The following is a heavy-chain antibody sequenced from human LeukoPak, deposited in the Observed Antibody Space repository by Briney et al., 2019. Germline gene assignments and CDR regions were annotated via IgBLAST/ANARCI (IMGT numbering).Heavy chain of an antibody. D-gene: IGHD3-22*01. CDR2: ISSSGSTI. CDR1: GFTFSSYE. V-gene: IGHV3-48*03. CDR3: ATTMIAVA. J-gene: IGHJ5*02. Sequence: QPGGSLRLSCAASGFTFSSYEMNWLRLAQGKGLEWVSYISSSGSTIYYADSVKGRFTISRDNAKNSLYLQMNSLRAEDTAVYYCATTMIAVAWGQGTLVTVSS.